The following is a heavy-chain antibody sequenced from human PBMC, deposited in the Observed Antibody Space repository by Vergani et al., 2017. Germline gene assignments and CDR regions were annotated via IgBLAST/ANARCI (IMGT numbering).Heavy chain of an antibody. V-gene: IGHV4-59*01. CDR3: TKVITGTDYNWVDP. CDR2: IYYSGST. CDR1: GGSISSYY. J-gene: IGHJ5*02. Sequence: QVQLQESGPGLVQPSETLSLTCTVSGGSISSYYWSWIRQPPGKGLEWIGYIYYSGSTNYNPSLKSRVTISVDTSKNQFSLKLSSVTAADTAVYYCTKVITGTDYNWVDPWGQGTLVTVSS. D-gene: IGHD1-20*01.